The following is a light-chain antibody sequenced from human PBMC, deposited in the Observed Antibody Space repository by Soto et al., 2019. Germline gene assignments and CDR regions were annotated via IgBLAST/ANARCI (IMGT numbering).Light chain of an antibody. V-gene: IGLV1-40*01. Sequence: QSVLTQQPSVSEAPGQRVTISCTGSSSNIGAGYEAHWYQQVPGTAPKLLIYENNNRPSGVPDRFSGSKSGTSASLAITGLQAEDEAEYYCQSYDSSLRGYVFGTGTKLTVL. J-gene: IGLJ1*01. CDR1: SSNIGAGYE. CDR2: ENN. CDR3: QSYDSSLRGYV.